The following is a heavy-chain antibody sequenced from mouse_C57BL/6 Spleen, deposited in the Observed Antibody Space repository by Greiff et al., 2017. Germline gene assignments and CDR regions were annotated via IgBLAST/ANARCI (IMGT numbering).Heavy chain of an antibody. V-gene: IGHV1-82*01. CDR3: AKGDVGFDY. J-gene: IGHJ2*01. CDR2: IYPGDGDT. CDR1: GYAFRSSW. D-gene: IGHD3-3*01. Sequence: QVQLQPSGPELVKPGASVKISCKASGYAFRSSWMNWVKQRPGKGLEWIGRIYPGDGDTNYNGKFKGTATLTADKSSSTAYMQLSSLTSEDTAVYFCAKGDVGFDYWGQGTTLTVSS.